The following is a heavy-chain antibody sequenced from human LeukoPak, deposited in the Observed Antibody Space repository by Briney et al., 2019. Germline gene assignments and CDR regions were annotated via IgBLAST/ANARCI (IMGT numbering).Heavy chain of an antibody. CDR2: ISSSSSYI. J-gene: IGHJ3*02. V-gene: IGHV3-21*01. Sequence: GGSLRLSCAASGFTFSSYNMNWVRQAPGKGLEWVSSISSSSSYIYYADSMKGRFTISRDNAKNSLYLQMNSLRAEDTAVYYCARVGGSYYYDSSGYYHEGDAFDIWGQGTTVTVSS. D-gene: IGHD3-22*01. CDR3: ARVGGSYYYDSSGYYHEGDAFDI. CDR1: GFTFSSYN.